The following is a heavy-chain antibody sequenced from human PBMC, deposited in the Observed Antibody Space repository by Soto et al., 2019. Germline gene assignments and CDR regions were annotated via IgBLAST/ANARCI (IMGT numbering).Heavy chain of an antibody. Sequence: TLSLPYTLCCYAVNNVRYYWSLLRQHPWKGLELTGHTYYTGSTYFNPSLKSRVTISVDTSKNQFSLRLSFVTHADSAVYYCARDHGPTVTSAFDVWGQGTMVTVSS. V-gene: IGHV4-31*03. D-gene: IGHD4-17*01. CDR3: ARDHGPTVTSAFDV. CDR1: CYAVNNVRYY. J-gene: IGHJ3*01. CDR2: TYYTGST.